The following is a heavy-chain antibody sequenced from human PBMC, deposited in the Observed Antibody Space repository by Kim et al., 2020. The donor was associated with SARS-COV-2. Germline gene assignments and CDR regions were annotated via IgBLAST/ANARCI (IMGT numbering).Heavy chain of an antibody. D-gene: IGHD3-10*01. CDR3: ARVSKYYYGSVYDY. CDR2: ITYDGSNK. J-gene: IGHJ4*02. Sequence: GGSLRLSCAASGFTFSSYAMHWVRQAPGKGLEWVAVITYDGSNKYYADSVKGRFTISRDNSKNTLYLQMNSLRAEDTAVYYCARVSKYYYGSVYDYWGQGTLVTVSS. V-gene: IGHV3-30*04. CDR1: GFTFSSYA.